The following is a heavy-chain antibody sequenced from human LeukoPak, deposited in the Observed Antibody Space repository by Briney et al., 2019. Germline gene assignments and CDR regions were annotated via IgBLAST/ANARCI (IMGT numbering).Heavy chain of an antibody. CDR2: TYYRSKWYY. J-gene: IGHJ4*02. CDR3: AREGSSSFDY. V-gene: IGHV6-1*01. D-gene: IGHD3-10*01. Sequence: SQTLSLTCALSGDSDSSNSAAWNWIRQSPSGGLEWLGRTYYRSKWYYDYAVSVTSRITINPDTSKNQFSLHLNSVTPEDTAVYYCAREGSSSFDYWGQGTLVTVSS. CDR1: GDSDSSNSAA.